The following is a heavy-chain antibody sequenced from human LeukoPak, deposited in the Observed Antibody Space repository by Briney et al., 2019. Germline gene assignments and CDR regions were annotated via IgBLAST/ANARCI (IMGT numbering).Heavy chain of an antibody. J-gene: IGHJ6*03. V-gene: IGHV4-34*01. CDR2: INHSGST. Sequence: SETLSLTCAVYGGSFSGYYWSWIRQPPGKGLEWIGEINHSGSTNYNPSLKSRVTISVDTSKNQLSLKLSSVTAADTAVYYCARGAPLRLRYFDWFTQYYMDVWGKGTTVTVSS. CDR1: GGSFSGYY. CDR3: ARGAPLRLRYFDWFTQYYMDV. D-gene: IGHD3-9*01.